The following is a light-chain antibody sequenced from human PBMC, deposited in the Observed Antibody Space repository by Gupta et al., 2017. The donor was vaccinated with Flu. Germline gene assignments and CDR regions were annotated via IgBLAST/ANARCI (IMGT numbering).Light chain of an antibody. Sequence: PYSLSASVGDRVTITCRASQGIGNALGWYQQKPVKAPKRLIYAASTVQSGVPSRFSGSGSGTEFTLTISDRQPEDFATYYCRQQNSCSITFGWWTKVEIK. V-gene: IGKV1-17*02. CDR2: AAS. CDR1: QGIGNA. J-gene: IGKJ4*01. CDR3: RQQNSCSIT.